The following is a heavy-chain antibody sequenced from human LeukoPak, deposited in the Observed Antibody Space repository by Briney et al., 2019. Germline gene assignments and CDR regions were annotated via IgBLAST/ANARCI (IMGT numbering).Heavy chain of an antibody. V-gene: IGHV3-20*04. Sequence: PGGSLRLSCAASGFTFDDYGMSWVRQAPGKGLEWVSGINWNGGSTGYADSVKGRFTISRDNAKNSLYLQMNSLRAEDTALYYCASRHRGSYYFDYWGQGTLVTVSS. CDR1: GFTFDDYG. CDR3: ASRHRGSYYFDY. D-gene: IGHD3-10*01. J-gene: IGHJ4*02. CDR2: INWNGGST.